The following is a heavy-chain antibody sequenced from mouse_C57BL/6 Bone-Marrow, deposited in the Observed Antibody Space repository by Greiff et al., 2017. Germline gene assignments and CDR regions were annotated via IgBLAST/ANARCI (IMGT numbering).Heavy chain of an antibody. V-gene: IGHV1-69*01. CDR2: IDPSDSYT. J-gene: IGHJ2*01. D-gene: IGHD2-3*01. Sequence: QVHVKQPGAELVMPGASVKLSCKASGYTFTSYWMHWVKQRPGQGLEWIGEIDPSDSYTNYNQKFKGKSTLTVDKSSGTAYMQLSSLTSEDSAVYYCARDDGYYDYVDYWGRGTALTVSS. CDR3: ARDDGYYDYVDY. CDR1: GYTFTSYW.